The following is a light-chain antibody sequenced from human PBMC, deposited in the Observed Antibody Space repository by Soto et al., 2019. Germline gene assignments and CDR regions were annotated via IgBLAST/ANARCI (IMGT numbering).Light chain of an antibody. CDR2: GAS. J-gene: IGKJ1*01. Sequence: EIVMTQSPDTLSVSPGERATLSWRASESVSSNLAWYQHKPGQAPRLLTYGASTRATGIPARFSGSGSGTEFTLTISSLQPEDFAVYYCQQYYNWPRTFGQGTKVDIK. CDR1: ESVSSN. CDR3: QQYYNWPRT. V-gene: IGKV3-15*01.